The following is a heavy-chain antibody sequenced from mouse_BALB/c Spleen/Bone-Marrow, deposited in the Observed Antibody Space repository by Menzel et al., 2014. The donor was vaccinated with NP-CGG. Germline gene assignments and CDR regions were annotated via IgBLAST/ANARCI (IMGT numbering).Heavy chain of an antibody. CDR2: ISTYYGDA. Sequence: QVQLQQPGAELVRPGVSVKISCKGSGYTFTDYAMHWVKQSHAKSLEWIGVISTYYGDASYNQKFKGKATMTVDKSSSTAYMELARLTSEDSAIYYCASRGGSSWLAYWGQGTLVTVSA. V-gene: IGHV1S137*01. CDR3: ASRGGSSWLAY. CDR1: GYTFTDYA. J-gene: IGHJ3*01.